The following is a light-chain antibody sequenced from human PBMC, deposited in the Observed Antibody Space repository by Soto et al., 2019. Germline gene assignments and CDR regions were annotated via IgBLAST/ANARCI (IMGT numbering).Light chain of an antibody. CDR1: SSNIGSNT. V-gene: IGLV1-44*01. J-gene: IGLJ2*01. CDR2: NHN. Sequence: QSVLTQSPSASGAPGQRVTISCSGSSSNIGSNTVSWYQQLPGMAPKLLIYNHNQRPSDVPDRFSASKAGTSASLAITGLQSEDEADFYCVTWDDSLNGVVFGGGTKLTVL. CDR3: VTWDDSLNGVV.